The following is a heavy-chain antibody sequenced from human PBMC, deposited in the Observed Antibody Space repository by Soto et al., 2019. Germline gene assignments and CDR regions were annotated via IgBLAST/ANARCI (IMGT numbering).Heavy chain of an antibody. Sequence: GGSLRLSCAASGFNFSGSTIHWVRQASGKGLEWVGRIRSKANGYATVYTASMKGRFTISRDDSKNTAHLQMNSLKTEDTAIYYCARRSGNYHYGLDVWGQGTTVTVSS. CDR2: IRSKANGYAT. J-gene: IGHJ6*02. CDR3: ARRSGNYHYGLDV. V-gene: IGHV3-73*01. D-gene: IGHD1-26*01. CDR1: GFNFSGST.